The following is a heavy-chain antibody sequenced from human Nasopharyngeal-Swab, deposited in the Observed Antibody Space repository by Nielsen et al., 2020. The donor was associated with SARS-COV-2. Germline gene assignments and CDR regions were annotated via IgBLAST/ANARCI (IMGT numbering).Heavy chain of an antibody. D-gene: IGHD2-2*01. CDR3: ARVPAGCSSTSCYLTD. V-gene: IGHV4-4*02. J-gene: IGHJ4*02. Sequence: SETLSLTCAVSVGSISSPNWWNWVRQPPGKGLDWIGDISHSGLTNYNPSLKSPVTISIDNSKNQFSLRLNSMTAADTAVCHCARVPAGCSSTSCYLTDWGQGILVTVSS. CDR2: ISHSGLT. CDR1: VGSISSPNW.